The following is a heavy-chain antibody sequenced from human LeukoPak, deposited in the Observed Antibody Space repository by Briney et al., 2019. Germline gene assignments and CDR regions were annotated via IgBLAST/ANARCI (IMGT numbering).Heavy chain of an antibody. D-gene: IGHD5/OR15-5a*01. V-gene: IGHV4-39*01. CDR3: AGQYTVYDAFDY. CDR2: IYYSGNT. CDR1: GDSISTSNSY. J-gene: IGHJ4*02. Sequence: SETLSLTCAVSGDSISTSNSYWGWIRRPPGKGLEWVGSIYYSGNTYYNPSLKSRVTISVDTSKNQFSLKLSSLTAADTAVYYCAGQYTVYDAFDYWGQGTLVAVSS.